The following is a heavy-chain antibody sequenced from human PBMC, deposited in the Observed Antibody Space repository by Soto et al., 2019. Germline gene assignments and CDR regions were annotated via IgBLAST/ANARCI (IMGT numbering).Heavy chain of an antibody. CDR1: GYTFTSYY. CDR2: INPSGGST. J-gene: IGHJ5*02. Sequence: ASVKVSCKASGYTFTSYYMHWVRQAPGQGLEWMGIINPSGGSTSYAQKFQGRVTMIRDTSTSTVYMELSSLRSEDTAVYYCARQRFLEWFVPPFDPWGQGTLVTVSS. D-gene: IGHD3-3*01. CDR3: ARQRFLEWFVPPFDP. V-gene: IGHV1-46*01.